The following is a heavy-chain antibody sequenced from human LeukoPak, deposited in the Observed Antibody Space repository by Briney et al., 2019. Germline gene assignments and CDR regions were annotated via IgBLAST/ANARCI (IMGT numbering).Heavy chain of an antibody. D-gene: IGHD2-21*02. CDR3: ATAGAYCGGDCYSDAFDI. CDR2: INPNSGGT. J-gene: IGHJ3*02. Sequence: ASVKVSCKASGYTFTGYYMHWVRQAPGQGLEWMGWINPNSGGTNYAQKFQGRVTMTEDTSTDTAYMELSSLRSEDTAVYYCATAGAYCGGDCYSDAFDIWGQGTMVTVSS. V-gene: IGHV1-2*02. CDR1: GYTFTGYY.